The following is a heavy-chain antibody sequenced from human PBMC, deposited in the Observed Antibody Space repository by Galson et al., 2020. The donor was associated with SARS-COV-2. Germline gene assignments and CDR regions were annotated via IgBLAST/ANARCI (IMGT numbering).Heavy chain of an antibody. J-gene: IGHJ5*02. CDR1: GGSTSPYY. V-gene: IGHV4-59*01. CDR2: IYYSGTT. D-gene: IGHD4-17*01. Sequence: SETLSLTCTVSGGSTSPYYWTWIRQPPGKGLEWIGYIYYSGTTNYNPSLKSRVTISVDTSKNQFSLKLTSVTAADTAVYYCAKILDYGQYGDYGLDWFDPWGQGTLVTVSS. CDR3: AKILDYGQYGDYGLDWFDP.